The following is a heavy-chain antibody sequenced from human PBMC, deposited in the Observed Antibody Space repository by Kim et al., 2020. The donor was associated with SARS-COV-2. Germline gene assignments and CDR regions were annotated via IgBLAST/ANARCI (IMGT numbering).Heavy chain of an antibody. J-gene: IGHJ5*02. CDR3: ARHYDDYGRYNWFDP. D-gene: IGHD4-17*01. CDR1: GGSISSYY. Sequence: SETLSLTCTVSGGSISSYYWSWIRQPPGKGLEWIGYIYYSGSTNYNPSLKSRVTISVDTSKNQFSLKLSSVTAADTAVYYCARHYDDYGRYNWFDPWGQRTLVTVSS. V-gene: IGHV4-59*08. CDR2: IYYSGST.